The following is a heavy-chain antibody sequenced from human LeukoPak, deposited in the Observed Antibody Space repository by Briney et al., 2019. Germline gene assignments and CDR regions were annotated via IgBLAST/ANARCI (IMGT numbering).Heavy chain of an antibody. CDR2: ISGSGYST. D-gene: IGHD2-15*01. Sequence: GGSLRLSCEASGFTFSNYAMTWVRQAPGKGLEWVSSISGSGYSTYYADSVKGRFTISRDSSRTTLSLQMDSLRAEDTAVYYCARDDELCSGGSCYSGGGLFDYWGQGTLVTVSS. V-gene: IGHV3-23*01. CDR1: GFTFSNYA. CDR3: ARDDELCSGGSCYSGGGLFDY. J-gene: IGHJ4*02.